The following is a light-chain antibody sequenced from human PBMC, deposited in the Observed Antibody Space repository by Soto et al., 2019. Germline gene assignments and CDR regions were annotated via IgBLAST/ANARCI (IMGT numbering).Light chain of an antibody. CDR3: QQYGSTPIT. CDR2: GAS. CDR1: QSVSSIY. V-gene: IGKV3-20*01. Sequence: EVGLTQSPGALSLSPGERATLSCRASQSVSSIYLAWYQQKPGQAPRLLIYGASSRASGIPDRFSGVGSGTDFTLTISRLEPEDFAVYYCQQYGSTPITFGQGRRLEI. J-gene: IGKJ5*01.